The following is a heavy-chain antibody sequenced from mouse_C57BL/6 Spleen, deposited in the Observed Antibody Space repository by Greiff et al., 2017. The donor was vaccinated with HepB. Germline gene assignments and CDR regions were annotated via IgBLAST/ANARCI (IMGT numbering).Heavy chain of an antibody. CDR2: INPNNGGT. J-gene: IGHJ2*01. CDR3: ARQGLRGFDY. CDR1: GYTFTDYY. V-gene: IGHV1-26*01. D-gene: IGHD1-1*01. Sequence: EVQLQQSGPELVKPGASVKISCKASGYTFTDYYMNWVKQSHGKSLEWIGDINPNNGGTSYNQKFKGKATLTVDKSSSTAYMELRSLTSEASAVYYCARQGLRGFDYWGQGTTLTVSS.